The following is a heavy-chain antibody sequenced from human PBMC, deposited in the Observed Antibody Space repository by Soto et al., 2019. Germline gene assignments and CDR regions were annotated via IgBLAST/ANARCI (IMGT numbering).Heavy chain of an antibody. J-gene: IGHJ4*02. CDR3: AKRGFSSGWYGGYYLDY. CDR1: GFTFSSYA. D-gene: IGHD6-19*01. CDR2: ISGSGGST. V-gene: IGHV3-23*01. Sequence: EVQLLESGGGLVQPGGSLRLSCAASGFTFSSYAMSWVRQAPGKGLEWVSAISGSGGSTYYADSVKGRFTISRDNSKNTLYLQMNSLRAEDTAVYYCAKRGFSSGWYGGYYLDYWGQGTLVTVSS.